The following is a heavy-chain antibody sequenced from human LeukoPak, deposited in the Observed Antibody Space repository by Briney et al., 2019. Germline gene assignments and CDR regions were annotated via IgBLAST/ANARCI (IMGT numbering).Heavy chain of an antibody. V-gene: IGHV3-11*04. CDR3: ARVIAAAGTFPDY. J-gene: IGHJ4*02. Sequence: GGSLRLSCAASGFTFSDYYMSWIHQAPGKGLEWVSYISSSGSTIYYADSVKGRFTISRDNAKNSLYLQMNSLRAEDTAVYYCARVIAAAGTFPDYWGQGTLVTVSS. CDR2: ISSSGSTI. CDR1: GFTFSDYY. D-gene: IGHD6-13*01.